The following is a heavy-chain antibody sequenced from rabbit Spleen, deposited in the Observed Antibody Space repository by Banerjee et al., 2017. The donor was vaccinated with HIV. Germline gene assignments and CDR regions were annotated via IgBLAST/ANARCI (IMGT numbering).Heavy chain of an antibody. Sequence: QLVESGGGLVTLGGSLKVSCKASGIDFSTYSMSWVHQAPGKGLEWIGYIVPIFGVTYYANWVNGRFTISSHNAQNTLYLQLNSLTAADTATYFCVREAGYGGYGDGNLWGPGT. V-gene: IGHV1S7*01. D-gene: IGHD6-1*01. CDR1: GIDFSTYS. CDR3: VREAGYGGYGDGNL. J-gene: IGHJ4*01. CDR2: IVPIFGVT.